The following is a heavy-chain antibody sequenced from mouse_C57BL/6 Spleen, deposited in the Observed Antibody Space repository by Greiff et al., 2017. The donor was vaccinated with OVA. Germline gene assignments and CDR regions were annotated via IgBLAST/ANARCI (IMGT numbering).Heavy chain of an antibody. CDR3: AREEDDYEHFAY. CDR2: ISYDGSN. Sequence: EVKLQESGPGLVKPSQSLSLTCSVTGYSITSGYYWNWIRQFPGNKLEWMGYISYDGSNNYNPSLKNRISITRDTSKNQFFLKLNSVTTEDTATYYCAREEDDYEHFAYWGQGTLVTVSA. V-gene: IGHV3-6*01. D-gene: IGHD2-4*01. J-gene: IGHJ3*01. CDR1: GYSITSGYY.